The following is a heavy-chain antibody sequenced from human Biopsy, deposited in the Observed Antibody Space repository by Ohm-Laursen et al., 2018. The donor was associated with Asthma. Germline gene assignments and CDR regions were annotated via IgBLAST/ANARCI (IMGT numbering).Heavy chain of an antibody. V-gene: IGHV1-2*02. CDR2: INPNSGGT. Sequence: ASVKVSCKASGYTFIGCHIHWMRQAPGQGLEWMGWINPNSGGTNYAQKFQGRVTMTRDTSISTAYMEASRLRSDDTAVYYCARGQKSAGDRWFDPWGQGTLVTVSS. D-gene: IGHD6-13*01. CDR3: ARGQKSAGDRWFDP. CDR1: GYTFIGCH. J-gene: IGHJ5*02.